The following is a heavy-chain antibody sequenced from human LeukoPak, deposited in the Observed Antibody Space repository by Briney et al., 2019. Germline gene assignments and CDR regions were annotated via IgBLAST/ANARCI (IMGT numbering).Heavy chain of an antibody. D-gene: IGHD2-15*01. J-gene: IGHJ4*02. CDR3: ARDQGVVVAACYFDY. V-gene: IGHV3-30*04. CDR1: GFTFSSYA. Sequence: PGGSLSLSCAASGFTFSSYAMHWVRQAPGKGLEWVAVISYDGSNKYYADSVKGRFTISRDNSKNTLYLQMNSLRAEDTAVYYCARDQGVVVAACYFDYWGQGTLVTVSS. CDR2: ISYDGSNK.